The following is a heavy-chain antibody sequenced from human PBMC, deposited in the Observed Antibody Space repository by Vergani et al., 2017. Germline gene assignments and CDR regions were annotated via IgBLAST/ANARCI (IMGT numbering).Heavy chain of an antibody. CDR3: ASKRGACRAAYCHSYDF. CDR1: GCSISSGGYY. J-gene: IGHJ4*02. Sequence: QVQLQESGPGLVKPSQTLSLTCTVSGCSISSGGYYWSWIRQHPGKGLEWIGYIYYSGSTSYNPSLESRISISFETPKNQFSLRLTSVTAADTAVYYCASKRGACRAAYCHSYDFWGPGTLVGVSS. D-gene: IGHD2-15*01. CDR2: IYYSGST. V-gene: IGHV4-31*03.